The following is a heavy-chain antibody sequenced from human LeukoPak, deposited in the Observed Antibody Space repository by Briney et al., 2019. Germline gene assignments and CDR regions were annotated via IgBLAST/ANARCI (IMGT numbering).Heavy chain of an antibody. J-gene: IGHJ5*02. CDR2: IYPGDSDT. CDR3: ARRKVYDSSGYYGNWFDP. CDR1: GYSFTSYW. Sequence: GESLKISCKGSGYSFTSYWIGWVRQMPGKGLEWMGIIYPGDSDTRYSPSFQGQVTISADKSISTAYLQWSSLKASDTAMYYCARRKVYDSSGYYGNWFDPWGQGTLVTVSS. D-gene: IGHD3-22*01. V-gene: IGHV5-51*01.